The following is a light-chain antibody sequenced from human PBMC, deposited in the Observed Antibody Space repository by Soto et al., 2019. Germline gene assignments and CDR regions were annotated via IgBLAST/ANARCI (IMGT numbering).Light chain of an antibody. CDR2: EVR. CDR3: SSYTSSSTYV. V-gene: IGLV2-14*01. J-gene: IGLJ7*01. Sequence: QSALTQPASVSGSPGQSITISCTGTSSDVGGYNYVSWYQQHPGKAPKLMIYEVRNRPSGVSNRFSGSKSGSTASLTISGLQAEDEADYYCSSYTSSSTYVFGSGTQLTVL. CDR1: SSDVGGYNY.